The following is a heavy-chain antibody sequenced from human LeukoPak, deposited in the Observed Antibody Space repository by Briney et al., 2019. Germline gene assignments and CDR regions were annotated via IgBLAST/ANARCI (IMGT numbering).Heavy chain of an antibody. CDR3: ARDRSLKSDSSLYNWFDP. J-gene: IGHJ5*02. Sequence: SGTLSLTCTVSGGSISSGSYYWSWIRQPAGKGLEWIGRIYTSGSTNYNPSLKSRVTISVDTSKNQFSLKLSSVTAADTAVYYCARDRSLKSDSSLYNWFDPWGQGTLVTVSS. CDR2: IYTSGST. CDR1: GGSISSGSYY. D-gene: IGHD6-19*01. V-gene: IGHV4-61*02.